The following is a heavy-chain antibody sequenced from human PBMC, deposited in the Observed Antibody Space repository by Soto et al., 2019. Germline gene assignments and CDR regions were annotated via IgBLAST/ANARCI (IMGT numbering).Heavy chain of an antibody. Sequence: EVQLLESGGGLVQPGGSLRLSCAASGFTFSSYAMSWVRQAPGKGLEWVSAISGSGGSTYYADSVKGRFPISRDNSKNTPYLQTNSLRAEDTAVYSFAKYTYAFHSEYFQHWGQGTLVTVSS. J-gene: IGHJ1*01. D-gene: IGHD2-8*01. CDR2: ISGSGGST. CDR3: AKYTYAFHSEYFQH. CDR1: GFTFSSYA. V-gene: IGHV3-23*01.